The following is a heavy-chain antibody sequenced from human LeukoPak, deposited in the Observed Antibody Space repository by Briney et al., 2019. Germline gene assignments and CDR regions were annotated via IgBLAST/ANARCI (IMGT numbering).Heavy chain of an antibody. J-gene: IGHJ4*02. D-gene: IGHD5-18*01. CDR2: IKSKTDGASI. Sequence: GGSLRLSCAASGFTFSSYSMNWVRQAPGRGLEWVGRIKSKTDGASIDYAAPVKGRFTISRDDSKDTLYLQMDGLKADDTAVYYCSTGILTERNDYWGQGTLVTVSS. CDR1: GFTFSSYS. CDR3: STGILTERNDY. V-gene: IGHV3-15*07.